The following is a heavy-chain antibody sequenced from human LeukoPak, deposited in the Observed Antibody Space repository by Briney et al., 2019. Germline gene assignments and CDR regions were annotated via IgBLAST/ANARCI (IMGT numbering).Heavy chain of an antibody. CDR1: GGSISSQY. Sequence: SETLSLTCTVSGGSISSQYWSWIRQPPGEGLEWIGYIYYSGSTNYNPSLTSRATISVDTSKNQFSLKLTSVTAADTAVYYCARGRQDYYYYMDVWGKGTTVTVSS. CDR3: ARGRQDYYYYMDV. CDR2: IYYSGST. J-gene: IGHJ6*03. V-gene: IGHV4-59*11.